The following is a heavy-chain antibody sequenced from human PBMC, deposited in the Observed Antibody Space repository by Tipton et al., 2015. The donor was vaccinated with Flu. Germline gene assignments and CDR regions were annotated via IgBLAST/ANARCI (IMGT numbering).Heavy chain of an antibody. CDR3: ASGGPFDF. D-gene: IGHD3-16*01. CDR1: GYTFGSYG. Sequence: QLVQSGAEVKKPGASVKVSCKASGYTFGSYGMSWVRQAPGQGLEWMGWINPYNGDTNHVQKFQGIVTMTTDTSTSTAYMELRSLRSDDTAVYYLASGGPFDFWGQGPLVTVSS. J-gene: IGHJ4*02. V-gene: IGHV1-18*01. CDR2: INPYNGDT.